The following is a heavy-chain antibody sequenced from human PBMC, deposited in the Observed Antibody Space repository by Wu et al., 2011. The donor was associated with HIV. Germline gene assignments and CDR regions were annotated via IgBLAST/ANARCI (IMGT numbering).Heavy chain of an antibody. J-gene: IGHJ3*02. CDR3: ASVRCHVDHCYFPLLGTAFDI. Sequence: QVQLVQSGAEVKRPKSSVTVSCKTSGGAFSSYPINWVRQAPGQGLEWMGGIIPILGTPIYAQRFEGRVSITTDESTGTAYMELTSLKSDDTAVYYCASVRCHVDHCYFPLLGTAFDIWGQGTMVTVSS. CDR2: IIPILGTP. D-gene: IGHD2-15*01. V-gene: IGHV1-69*16. CDR1: GGAFSSYP.